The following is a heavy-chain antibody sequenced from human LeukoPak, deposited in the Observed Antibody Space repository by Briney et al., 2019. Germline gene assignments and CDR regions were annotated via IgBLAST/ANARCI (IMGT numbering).Heavy chain of an antibody. CDR1: GGTFSSYA. V-gene: IGHV1-69*05. Sequence: GSSVKVPCKASGGTFSSYAISWVRQAPGQGLEWMGGIIPIFGTANYAQKFQGRVTMTRDTSTSTVYMELSSLRSEDTAVYYCARDPAGILNYYDSSGYSDWGQGTLVTVSS. CDR3: ARDPAGILNYYDSSGYSD. D-gene: IGHD3-22*01. J-gene: IGHJ4*02. CDR2: IIPIFGTA.